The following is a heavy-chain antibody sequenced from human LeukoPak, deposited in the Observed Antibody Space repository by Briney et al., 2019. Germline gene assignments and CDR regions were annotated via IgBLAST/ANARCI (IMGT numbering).Heavy chain of an antibody. V-gene: IGHV3-53*01. D-gene: IGHD3-16*01. CDR3: AGRNNDDVWGGYYRSPTEGFDM. CDR2: SSGGGST. J-gene: IGHJ3*02. Sequence: DSSGGGSTYYTDSVKGRFTISRDNSENILYLQINSLKAEDTAVYYCAGRNNDDVWGGYYRSPTEGFDMWGQGTMVTVSS.